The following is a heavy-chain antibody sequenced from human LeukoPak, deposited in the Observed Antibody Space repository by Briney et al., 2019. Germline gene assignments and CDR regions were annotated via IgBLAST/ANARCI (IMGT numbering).Heavy chain of an antibody. CDR1: GYTFTSYD. CDR3: AREDCSSTSCYGGWFDP. J-gene: IGHJ5*02. CDR2: MNPNSGNT. V-gene: IGHV1-8*03. D-gene: IGHD2-2*01. Sequence: GASVKVSCKASGYTFTSYDINWVRQATGQGLEWMGWMNPNSGNTGYAQKFQGRVTITRNASISTAQMELSSLRSEDTAVYYCAREDCSSTSCYGGWFDPWGQGTLVTVSS.